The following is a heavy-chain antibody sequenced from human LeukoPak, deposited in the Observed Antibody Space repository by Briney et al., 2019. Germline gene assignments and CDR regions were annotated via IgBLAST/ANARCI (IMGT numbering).Heavy chain of an antibody. Sequence: GASVKVSCKASGYTFTGYYMHGVRQAPGQGLEWMGWINPNSGGTNYAQKFQGRVTMTRDTSISTAYMELSRLRSDDTAVYYCAKPRAYYDILTGYYRGEAFDYWGQGTLVTVSS. V-gene: IGHV1-2*02. CDR2: INPNSGGT. D-gene: IGHD3-9*01. CDR3: AKPRAYYDILTGYYRGEAFDY. J-gene: IGHJ4*02. CDR1: GYTFTGYY.